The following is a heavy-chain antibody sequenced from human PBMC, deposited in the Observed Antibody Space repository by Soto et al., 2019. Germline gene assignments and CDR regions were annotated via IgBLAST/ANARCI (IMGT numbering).Heavy chain of an antibody. J-gene: IGHJ4*02. V-gene: IGHV1-46*01. CDR3: ARGGGYYDSSGPFDY. D-gene: IGHD3-22*01. CDR1: GYTFTSYC. Sequence: GASVKVSCKASGYTFTSYCMHWVRQAPGQGLEWMGIINPSGGSTSYAQKFQGRVTMTRDTSTSTVYMELSSLRSEDTAVYYCARGGGYYDSSGPFDYWGQGTLVTVSS. CDR2: INPSGGST.